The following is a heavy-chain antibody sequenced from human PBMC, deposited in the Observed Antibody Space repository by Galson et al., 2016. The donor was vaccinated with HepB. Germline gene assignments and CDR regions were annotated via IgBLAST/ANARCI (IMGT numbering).Heavy chain of an antibody. Sequence: TLSLTCTVSGGSVSSGGYFWSWIRQLPGKGLEWIGYIYHSGSTYYNPSLKSRLNMSVDTSKNQFSLKLSSVTAADTAVYYCARDYSTSSYWFDPWGQGILVTVSS. V-gene: IGHV4-31*03. J-gene: IGHJ5*02. CDR2: IYHSGST. CDR1: GGSVSSGGYF. CDR3: ARDYSTSSYWFDP. D-gene: IGHD6-6*01.